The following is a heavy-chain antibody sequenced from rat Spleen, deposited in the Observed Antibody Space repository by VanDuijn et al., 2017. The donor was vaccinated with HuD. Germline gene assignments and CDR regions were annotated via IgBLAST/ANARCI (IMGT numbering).Heavy chain of an antibody. V-gene: IGHV5-17*01. CDR2: IIYDGSST. D-gene: IGHD1-5*01. J-gene: IGHJ2*01. Sequence: EVQLVESGGGLVQPGRSLKLSCAASGFTFSDYAMAWVRQAPKKGLEWVATIIYDGSSTYYRDSVKGRFTISRDNAKSTLYLQMDSLRSEDTATYYCARQEYNLDFDYWGQGVMVTVSS. CDR3: ARQEYNLDFDY. CDR1: GFTFSDYA.